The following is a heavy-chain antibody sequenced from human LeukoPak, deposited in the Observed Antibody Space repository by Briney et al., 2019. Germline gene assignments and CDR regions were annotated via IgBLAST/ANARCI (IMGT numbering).Heavy chain of an antibody. J-gene: IGHJ4*02. CDR3: ARKETACGGDCYDS. CDR1: GFTFSSYE. CDR2: ISSSGTPI. Sequence: GGSLRLSCAASGFTFSSYEMNWVRQAPGKGLEWVSYISSSGTPIHYADSVKGRFTISRDNAKNSLFLQMNSLRAEDTAVYYCARKETACGGDCYDSWGQGTLVTVSS. V-gene: IGHV3-48*03. D-gene: IGHD2-21*01.